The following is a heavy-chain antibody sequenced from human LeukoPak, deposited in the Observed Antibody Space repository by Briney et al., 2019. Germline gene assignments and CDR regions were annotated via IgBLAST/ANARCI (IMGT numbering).Heavy chain of an antibody. Sequence: GSLRLSCAASGFTFSGSAMHWIRQPPGKGLEWIGEINHSGSTNYNPSLKSRVTISVDTSKNQFSLKLSSVTAADTAVYYCASHPSDYDRWFDPWGQGTLVTVSS. D-gene: IGHD4-17*01. CDR2: INHSGST. V-gene: IGHV4-34*01. J-gene: IGHJ5*02. CDR3: ASHPSDYDRWFDP. CDR1: GFTFSGSA.